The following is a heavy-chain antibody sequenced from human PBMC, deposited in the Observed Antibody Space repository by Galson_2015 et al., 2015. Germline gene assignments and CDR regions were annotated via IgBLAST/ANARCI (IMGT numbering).Heavy chain of an antibody. CDR1: GGSISSGGYY. D-gene: IGHD2-2*03. J-gene: IGHJ4*02. Sequence: TLSLTCTVSGGSISSGGYYWSWIRQHPGKGLEWIGYIYYSGSTYYNPSLKSRVTISVDTSKNQFSLKLSSVTAADTAVYYCARVVGYCSSTSCKELDYWGQGTLVTVSS. CDR2: IYYSGST. CDR3: ARVVGYCSSTSCKELDY. V-gene: IGHV4-31*03.